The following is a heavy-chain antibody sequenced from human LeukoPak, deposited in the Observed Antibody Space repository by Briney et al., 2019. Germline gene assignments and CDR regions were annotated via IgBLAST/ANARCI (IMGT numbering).Heavy chain of an antibody. Sequence: SETLSITCTVSGGSISSYYWSWIRQPAGKGLEWIGRIYTSGSTNYNPSLKSRVTMSVDTSKNQFSLKLSSVTAADTAVYYCARDFGTQWLVYMDVWAKGTTVTISS. J-gene: IGHJ6*03. D-gene: IGHD6-19*01. CDR1: GGSISSYY. V-gene: IGHV4-4*07. CDR2: IYTSGST. CDR3: ARDFGTQWLVYMDV.